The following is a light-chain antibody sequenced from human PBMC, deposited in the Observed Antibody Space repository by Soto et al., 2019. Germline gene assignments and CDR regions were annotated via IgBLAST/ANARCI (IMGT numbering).Light chain of an antibody. J-gene: IGKJ1*01. CDR3: HQYNNWPAWT. CDR1: QSVSSN. Sequence: EIVMTQSPATLSVSPGERATLSCRASQSVSSNLAWYQQKPGQAPRPLIFGASTRATGIPARFSGSGSGTEFTLTISSLQSEDFAVYYCHQYNNWPAWTFGQGNKVEIK. V-gene: IGKV3-15*01. CDR2: GAS.